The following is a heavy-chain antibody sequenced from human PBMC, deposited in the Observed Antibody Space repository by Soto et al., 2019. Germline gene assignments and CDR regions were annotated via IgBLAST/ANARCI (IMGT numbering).Heavy chain of an antibody. Sequence: QLVETGGGLIQPGTSLTLSCAASGFSVSRNYMTWVRQAPGKGLEWVSFVYSGGATFYADSVKGRFILSRDDSQNTMYLQINTLSAEDTAVYYCARVPGRLWGRGTLVTVAS. J-gene: IGHJ4*02. CDR3: ARVPGRL. CDR1: GFSVSRNY. V-gene: IGHV3-53*02. D-gene: IGHD3-10*01. CDR2: VYSGGAT.